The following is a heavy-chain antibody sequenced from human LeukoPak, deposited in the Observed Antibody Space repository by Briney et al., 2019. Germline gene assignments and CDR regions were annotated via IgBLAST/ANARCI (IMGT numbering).Heavy chain of an antibody. Sequence: PSETLSLTCAVFGYSISSGYYWGWIRQPPGKGLEWIGSIYHSGSTYYNPSLKSRVTISVDTSKNQFSLKLSSVTAADTAVYYCARRDYMDVWGKGTTVTVSS. CDR3: ARRDYMDV. CDR1: GYSISSGYY. J-gene: IGHJ6*03. CDR2: IYHSGST. V-gene: IGHV4-38-2*01.